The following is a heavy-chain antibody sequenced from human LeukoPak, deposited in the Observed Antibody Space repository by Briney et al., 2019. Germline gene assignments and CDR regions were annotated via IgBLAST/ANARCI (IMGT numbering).Heavy chain of an antibody. CDR2: ISSSGSCI. CDR3: TRNEAGDYSFDC. J-gene: IGHJ4*02. Sequence: GGSLRLSCAASGFTFSSYSMNWVRQAPGKGLEWVSYISSSGSCIYYGDSVQGRFTISRDNAKNSLYLQMNSLGAEDTAVYYCTRNEAGDYSFDCWGQGTLVTVSS. V-gene: IGHV3-21*01. CDR1: GFTFSSYS. D-gene: IGHD4-17*01.